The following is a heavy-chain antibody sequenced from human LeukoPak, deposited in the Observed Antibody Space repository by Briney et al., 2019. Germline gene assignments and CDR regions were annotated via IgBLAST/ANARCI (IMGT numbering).Heavy chain of an antibody. CDR1: GYSFTSCW. CDR2: IYPGDSDI. V-gene: IGHV5-51*01. J-gene: IGHJ4*02. D-gene: IGHD3-9*01. Sequence: GESLKISCKGSGYSFTSCWIGWVRQMPGKGLEWMGIIYPGDSDIRYSPSFQGQVTISADKSISTAYLQWSSLKASDTAMYYCARTPYYDILTGYQLANWGQGTLVTVSS. CDR3: ARTPYYDILTGYQLAN.